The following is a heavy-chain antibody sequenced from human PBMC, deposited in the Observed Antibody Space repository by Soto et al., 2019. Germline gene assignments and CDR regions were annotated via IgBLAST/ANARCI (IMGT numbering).Heavy chain of an antibody. CDR1: SGSFSGYY. D-gene: IGHD6-6*01. Sequence: SETLSLTCSIYSGSFSGYYWSWIRQPPGKGLEWIGEISQSGNTNYSPSLKSRVSISIDTSKKQFSLNLASVSAADTAVYFCARAPKVSGSSQTRPDFWGQGTLVTVSS. CDR3: ARAPKVSGSSQTRPDF. CDR2: ISQSGNT. V-gene: IGHV4-34*01. J-gene: IGHJ4*02.